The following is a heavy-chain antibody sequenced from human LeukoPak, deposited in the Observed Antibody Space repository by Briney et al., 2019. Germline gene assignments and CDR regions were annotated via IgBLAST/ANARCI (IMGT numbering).Heavy chain of an antibody. Sequence: ASETLSLTCTVSGGSISSYYWSWIRQPPGKGLEWSGYIYYSGSTNYNPSLKSRVTISVDTSKNQFSLKLSSVTAADTAVYYCARVAAVAATGLYYYYYYMDVWGKGTTVTISS. CDR2: IYYSGST. V-gene: IGHV4-59*01. J-gene: IGHJ6*03. CDR1: GGSISSYY. D-gene: IGHD6-19*01. CDR3: ARVAAVAATGLYYYYYYMDV.